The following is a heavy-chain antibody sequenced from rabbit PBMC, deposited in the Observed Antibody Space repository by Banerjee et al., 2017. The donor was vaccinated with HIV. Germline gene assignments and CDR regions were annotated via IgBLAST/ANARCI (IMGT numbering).Heavy chain of an antibody. CDR3: ARVNAGSSGYPYYFNL. Sequence: QQQLEESGGGLVKPGGTLTLTCKASGIDFSSYYYMCWVRQAPGKGLELIACIYADGSGYTYYASWAKGRFTISKTSSTTVTLQMTSLTAADTATYFCARVNAGSSGYPYYFNLWGPGTLVTVS. V-gene: IGHV1S45*01. D-gene: IGHD1-1*01. CDR1: GIDFSSYYY. CDR2: IYADGSGYT. J-gene: IGHJ4*01.